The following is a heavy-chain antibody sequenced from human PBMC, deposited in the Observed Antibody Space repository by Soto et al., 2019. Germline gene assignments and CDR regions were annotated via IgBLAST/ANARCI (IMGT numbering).Heavy chain of an antibody. CDR2: INAGNGNT. J-gene: IGHJ6*02. CDR1: GYTFTSYA. D-gene: IGHD3-3*01. Sequence: ASVKVSCKASGYTFTSYAMHWVRQAPGQRLEWMGWINAGNGNTKYSQKFQGRVTITRDTSASTAYMELSSLRSEDTAVYYCARDLITIFGVVINYYYGMDVWGQGTTVTV. CDR3: ARDLITIFGVVINYYYGMDV. V-gene: IGHV1-3*01.